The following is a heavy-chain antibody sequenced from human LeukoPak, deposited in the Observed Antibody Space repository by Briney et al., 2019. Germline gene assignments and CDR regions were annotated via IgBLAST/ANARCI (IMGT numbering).Heavy chain of an antibody. D-gene: IGHD5-18*01. J-gene: IGHJ4*02. V-gene: IGHV4-4*07. CDR3: ASLYSYGGGLDY. Sequence: PSETLSLTCTVSGVSLSGYYWSWIRQPAGKGLEWIGRIYTSGSTNYNPSLKSRVTMSVDTSKNQFSLKLSSVTAADTAVYYCASLYSYGGGLDYWGQGTLVTVSS. CDR1: GVSLSGYY. CDR2: IYTSGST.